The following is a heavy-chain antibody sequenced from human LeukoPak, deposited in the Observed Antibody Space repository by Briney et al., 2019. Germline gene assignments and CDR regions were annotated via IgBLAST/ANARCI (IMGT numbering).Heavy chain of an antibody. CDR1: GGSFSGFY. CDR2: IDHSGST. J-gene: IGHJ6*03. V-gene: IGHV4-34*01. Sequence: SETLSLTCDVYGGSFSGFYWNWIRQPPGKGLEWIGEIDHSGSTNCNPSLKSRVTISVDRANNQFSLKLSSVTAADTAIYYCARETYDVLTGYPTFTLYYYMDVWGKGSTVTVSS. CDR3: ARETYDVLTGYPTFTLYYYMDV. D-gene: IGHD3-9*01.